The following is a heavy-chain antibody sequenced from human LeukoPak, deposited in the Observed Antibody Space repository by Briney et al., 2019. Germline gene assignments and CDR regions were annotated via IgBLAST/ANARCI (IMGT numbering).Heavy chain of an antibody. D-gene: IGHD1-1*01. Sequence: GGSLRLSCAASGFTFSSYAMHWVRQAPGKGLEWVAVISYDGSNKYYADSVRGRFTISRDNSKNTLYLQMNSLRAEDTAVYYCASGGWNDAFDIWGQGTMVTVSS. CDR3: ASGGWNDAFDI. CDR1: GFTFSSYA. V-gene: IGHV3-30-3*01. CDR2: ISYDGSNK. J-gene: IGHJ3*02.